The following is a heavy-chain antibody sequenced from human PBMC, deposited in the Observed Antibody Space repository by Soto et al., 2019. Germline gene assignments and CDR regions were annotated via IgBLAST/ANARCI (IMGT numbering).Heavy chain of an antibody. J-gene: IGHJ6*02. CDR1: GGSISSGGYH. Sequence: SETLSLTCTVSGGSISSGGYHWSWIRQHPGKGLEWIGYIYYSGSTYYNPSLKSRVTISVDTSKNQFSLKLSSVTAADTAVYYCARDREIAAAGRGGNYYYYYGMDVWGQGTTVTVSS. CDR3: ARDREIAAAGRGGNYYYYYGMDV. V-gene: IGHV4-31*03. D-gene: IGHD6-13*01. CDR2: IYYSGST.